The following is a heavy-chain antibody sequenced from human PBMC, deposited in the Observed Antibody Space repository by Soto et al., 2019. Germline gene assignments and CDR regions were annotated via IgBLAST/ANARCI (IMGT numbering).Heavy chain of an antibody. CDR3: ATQYYYDSGGYYPSTTWFDF. CDR2: SHYSGSA. V-gene: IGHV4-39*01. J-gene: IGHJ5*01. Sequence: SETLSLTCTVSGGSISSSPHYWGWIRHPPGKGLEWIASSHYSGSAYYNPSLKSRVTISVDTSKSQYSLILTSVTAADTAVYYCATQYYYDSGGYYPSTTWFDFWGHGTLVTVSS. CDR1: GGSISSSPHY. D-gene: IGHD3-22*01.